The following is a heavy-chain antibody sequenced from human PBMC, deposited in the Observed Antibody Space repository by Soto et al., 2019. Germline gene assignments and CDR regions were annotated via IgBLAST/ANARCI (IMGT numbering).Heavy chain of an antibody. V-gene: IGHV3-23*01. CDR2: ISGSSGTT. CDR1: GFTFSRYA. CDR3: AKGKRSTGYYYFDY. D-gene: IGHD3-22*01. J-gene: IGHJ4*02. Sequence: GGSLRLSCAASGFTFSRYAMNWVRQTPGKGLEWVSSISGSSGTTYYADSVKGRFTISRDNSKNTLYLQLNRLRAEDTAVYYCAKGKRSTGYYYFDYWGQGTQVTVSS.